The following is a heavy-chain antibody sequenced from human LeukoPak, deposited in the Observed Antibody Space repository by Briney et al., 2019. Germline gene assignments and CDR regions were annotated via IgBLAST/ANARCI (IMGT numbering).Heavy chain of an antibody. CDR1: GASISSSTDY. CDR2: IYYTGST. Sequence: SETLSLTCTVSGASISSSTDYWGWIRQPPGKGLEYLGTIYYTGSTYYTPSLKRRVTISIDTSKNQFSLKLSSVTAADTAVYYCARGDYSYGSSYYYYMDVWGKGTTVTVSS. J-gene: IGHJ6*03. CDR3: ARGDYSYGSSYYYYMDV. D-gene: IGHD5-18*01. V-gene: IGHV4-39*07.